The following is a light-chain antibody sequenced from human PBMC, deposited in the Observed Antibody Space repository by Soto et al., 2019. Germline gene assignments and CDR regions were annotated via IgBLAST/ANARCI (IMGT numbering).Light chain of an antibody. CDR1: QSISGW. CDR2: AAS. CDR3: QQYDSYSVT. V-gene: IGKV1-5*01. J-gene: IGKJ3*01. Sequence: DIQMTQSPSSLSASVGDRVTITCRASQSISGWLAWLQQRPGKAPNLLIYAASALPRGVPSRFSGSGSGTEFTLTITSLQPDDVATYYCQQYDSYSVTFGHGTKVDIK.